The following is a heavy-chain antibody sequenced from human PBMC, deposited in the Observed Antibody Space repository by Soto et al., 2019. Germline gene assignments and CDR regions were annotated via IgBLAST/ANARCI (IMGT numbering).Heavy chain of an antibody. V-gene: IGHV3-21*01. CDR2: ISTSSTYR. J-gene: IGHJ5*02. Sequence: PGGSLRLSCAASGFTFSSYTMQWVRQAPGKGLEWVSSISTSSTYRYIADSVTGRFTISRDNAQNSLYLQMTSLRAEDTAVYYCVKVSTFYDILTGYYSTNFFDPWGQGTLVTVSS. CDR3: VKVSTFYDILTGYYSTNFFDP. D-gene: IGHD3-9*01. CDR1: GFTFSSYT.